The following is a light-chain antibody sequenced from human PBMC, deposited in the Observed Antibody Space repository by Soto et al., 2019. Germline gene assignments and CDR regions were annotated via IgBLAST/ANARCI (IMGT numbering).Light chain of an antibody. Sequence: EILMTQSPATLSVSPGERAPLSCRASQSVSSNLAWYQQKPGQAPRLLIYGASTRATGIPARFCGSGSGTEFTLTISSLPSEDFAVYYCQQYNNWPPPYTFGQGTQLEIK. CDR3: QQYNNWPPPYT. V-gene: IGKV3-15*01. J-gene: IGKJ2*01. CDR2: GAS. CDR1: QSVSSN.